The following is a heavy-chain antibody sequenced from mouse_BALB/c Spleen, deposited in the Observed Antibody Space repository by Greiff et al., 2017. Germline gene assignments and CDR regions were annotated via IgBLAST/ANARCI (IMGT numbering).Heavy chain of an antibody. J-gene: IGHJ4*01. CDR1: GYTFSSYW. CDR2: ILPGSGST. V-gene: IGHV1-9*01. Sequence: QVQLKQSGAELMKPGASVKISCKATGYTFSSYWIEWVKQRPGHGLEWIGEILPGSGSTNYNEKFKGKATFTADTSSNTAYMQLSSLTSEDSAVYYCARRGGNYAMDYWGQGTSVTVSS. CDR3: ARRGGNYAMDY.